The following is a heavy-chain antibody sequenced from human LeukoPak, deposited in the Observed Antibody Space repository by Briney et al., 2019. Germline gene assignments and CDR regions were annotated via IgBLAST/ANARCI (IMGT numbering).Heavy chain of an antibody. J-gene: IGHJ4*02. D-gene: IGHD3-10*01. V-gene: IGHV3-23*01. CDR3: ARKGESRVFDY. CDR2: IDGNGADT. CDR1: GFTFNTYV. Sequence: PGGSLRLSCAASGFTFNTYVLSWVRQAPGKGLERVSGIDGNGADTYYADSVKGRFTISRDNSRNTLYLQMNSLRADDTAVYYCARKGESRVFDYWGQETLVTVSS.